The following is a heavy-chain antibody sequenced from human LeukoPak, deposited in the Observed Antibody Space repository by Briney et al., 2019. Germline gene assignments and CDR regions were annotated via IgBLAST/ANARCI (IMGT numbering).Heavy chain of an antibody. CDR1: GFTFSRNS. CDR3: ATYRNGGWYDYFDS. Sequence: GGSLRLSCAVSGFTFSRNSMNWVRQAPGKGLEWVSSISTSSSYIYYADSVKGRFTISRDNAKNSLYLQMNSLRAEDTAVYYCATYRNGGWYDYFDSWGQGTLVTVSS. D-gene: IGHD6-19*01. CDR2: ISTSSSYI. J-gene: IGHJ4*02. V-gene: IGHV3-21*06.